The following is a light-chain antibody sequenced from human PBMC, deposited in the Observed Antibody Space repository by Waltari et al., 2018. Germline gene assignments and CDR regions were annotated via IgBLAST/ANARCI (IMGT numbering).Light chain of an antibody. V-gene: IGLV1-51*01. CDR2: DNN. J-gene: IGLJ2*01. CDR1: RPNLGHYL. CDR3: ATWDNNLKDVV. Sequence: QSVLTQPPSVSAAPGQNVPISCSGRRPNLGHYLVSLYYPLPGAAPKLLIDDNNARPSGIPDRFSASKSGTSATLGITGLQIGDEADYYCATWDNNLKDVVFGGGTKLTVL.